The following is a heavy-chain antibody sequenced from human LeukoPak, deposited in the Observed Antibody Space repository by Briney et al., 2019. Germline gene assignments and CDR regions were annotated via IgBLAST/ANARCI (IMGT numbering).Heavy chain of an antibody. CDR2: IYYSGST. J-gene: IGHJ3*02. D-gene: IGHD2-2*01. CDR1: GGSFSGYY. CDR3: ARGLLSRAFDI. Sequence: SETLSLTCAVYGGSFSGYYWSWIRQPPGKGLEWIGYIYYSGSTNYNPSLKSRVTISVDTSKNQFSLKLSSVTAADTAVYYCARGLLSRAFDIWGQGTMVTVSS. V-gene: IGHV4-59*01.